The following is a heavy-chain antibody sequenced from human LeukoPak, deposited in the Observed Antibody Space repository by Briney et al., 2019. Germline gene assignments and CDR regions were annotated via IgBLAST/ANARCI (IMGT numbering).Heavy chain of an antibody. D-gene: IGHD1-26*01. J-gene: IGHJ4*02. CDR1: GFTFSNYF. V-gene: IGHV3-23*01. CDR2: ISGSGGST. Sequence: GGSLTLSCAASGFTFSNYFMSWVRQAPGKGLEWVSSISGSGGSTYYADSVKGRFTISRDNSKNTLYLQMNSLRVEDTAVYYCAEEVGNTYPTFDYWGQGTLVTVSS. CDR3: AEEVGNTYPTFDY.